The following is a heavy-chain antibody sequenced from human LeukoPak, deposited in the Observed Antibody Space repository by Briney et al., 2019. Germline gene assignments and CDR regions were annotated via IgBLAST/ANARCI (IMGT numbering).Heavy chain of an antibody. CDR1: GFTFSDYA. CDR3: ARAGYSSTCYTFDY. V-gene: IGHV3-13*04. CDR2: IGTTGNT. D-gene: IGHD6-13*01. Sequence: GGSLRLSCAASGFTFSDYAMHWVRQATGKGLEWVSAIGTTGNTYYPGSVKGRFTISRENAKNSLYLQMNSLRAGDTAVYYCARAGYSSTCYTFDYWGRGTLVTVSS. J-gene: IGHJ4*02.